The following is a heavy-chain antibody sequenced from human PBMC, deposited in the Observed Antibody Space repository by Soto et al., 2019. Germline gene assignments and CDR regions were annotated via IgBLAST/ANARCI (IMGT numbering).Heavy chain of an antibody. CDR2: INAGNGNT. Sequence: ASVKVSCTASGYTFTSYAMHWVRQAPGQRLEWMGWINAGNGNTKYSQKFQGRVTITRDTSASTAYMELSSLRSEDTAVYYCARGSGDSSGYYLVSMDYWGQGTLVTVSS. D-gene: IGHD3-22*01. CDR3: ARGSGDSSGYYLVSMDY. J-gene: IGHJ4*02. CDR1: GYTFTSYA. V-gene: IGHV1-3*01.